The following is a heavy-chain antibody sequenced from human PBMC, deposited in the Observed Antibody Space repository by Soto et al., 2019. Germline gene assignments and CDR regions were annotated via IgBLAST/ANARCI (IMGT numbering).Heavy chain of an antibody. V-gene: IGHV3-74*01. CDR2: MNSDGSTT. J-gene: IGHJ4*02. CDR1: GFTFGNYW. Sequence: GGSMRLSCAASGFTFGNYWMHWVRQAPGKGLEWVSRMNSDGSTTNYADSVKGRFTVSRDNARNTLHLQMNSLRAEDTAVYYCATAEVDYWGPGTLVTVSS. CDR3: ATAEVDY.